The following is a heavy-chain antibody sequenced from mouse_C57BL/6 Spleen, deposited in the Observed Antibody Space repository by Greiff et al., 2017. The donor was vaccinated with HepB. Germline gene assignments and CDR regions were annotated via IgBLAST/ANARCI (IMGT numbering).Heavy chain of an antibody. J-gene: IGHJ4*01. CDR2: IYPGDGDT. D-gene: IGHD1-1*01. CDR1: GYAFSGSW. CDR3: AREGTTDAYWYAMDY. V-gene: IGHV1-82*01. Sequence: QVQLKESGPELVKPGASVKISCKASGYAFSGSWMNWVKQRPGKGLEWIGRIYPGDGDTNYNGKFKGKATLTADKSSSTAYMQLSSLTSEDSAVYFCAREGTTDAYWYAMDYWGQGTSVTVSS.